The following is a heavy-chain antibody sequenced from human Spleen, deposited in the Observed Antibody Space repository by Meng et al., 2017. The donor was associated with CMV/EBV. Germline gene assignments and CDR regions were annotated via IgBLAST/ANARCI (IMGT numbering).Heavy chain of an antibody. J-gene: IGHJ4*02. CDR1: GFTFSSYA. CDR2: ISYDGSNK. CDR3: ARASGVPVTLDY. V-gene: IGHV3-30-3*01. Sequence: QVELVGSGGGVVQPGGSLRLSCAASGFTFSSYAMHWVRQAPGKGLEWVAVISYDGSNKYYADSVKGRFTISRDNSKNTLYLQMNSLRAEDTAVYYCARASGVPVTLDYWGQGTLVTVSS. D-gene: IGHD4-11*01.